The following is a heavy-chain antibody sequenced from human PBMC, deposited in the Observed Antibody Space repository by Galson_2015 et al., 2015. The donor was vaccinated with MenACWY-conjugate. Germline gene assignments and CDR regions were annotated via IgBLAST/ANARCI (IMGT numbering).Heavy chain of an antibody. D-gene: IGHD3-3*02. CDR3: ARGVNLASMAGY. Sequence: SETLSLTCTVSGGSINSYYWSWIRQPPGKGLEWIGYMYYSGSANYNPSLKSRVTIPVDTSKNQFSLTMTSVTAADTAVYYCARGVNLASMAGYWGQGTLVTVS. J-gene: IGHJ4*02. CDR2: MYYSGSA. CDR1: GGSINSYY. V-gene: IGHV4-59*01.